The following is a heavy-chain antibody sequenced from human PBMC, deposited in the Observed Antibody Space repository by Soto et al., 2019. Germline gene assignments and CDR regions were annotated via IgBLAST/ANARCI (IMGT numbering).Heavy chain of an antibody. V-gene: IGHV4-30-4*01. CDR2: IYNGGST. CDR3: ARGPSGDKVDY. CDR1: TVSISSIYDY. D-gene: IGHD7-27*01. Sequence: QVQLQESGPILVKPSQTLSLTCTVSTVSISSIYDYWSWIRQSPDKVLEWIGHIYNGGSTHNNPPPTSRVPHSVATSKNQFSLQLRSVTASDTAVYYCARGPSGDKVDYWGQGTLVTVSS. J-gene: IGHJ4*02.